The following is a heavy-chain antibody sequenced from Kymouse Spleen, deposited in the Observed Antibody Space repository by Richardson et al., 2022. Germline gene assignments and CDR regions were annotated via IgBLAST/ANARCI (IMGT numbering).Heavy chain of an antibody. CDR1: GGSFSGYY. D-gene: IGHD6-13*01. Sequence: QVQLQQWGAGLLKPSETLSLTCAVYGGSFSGYYWSWIRQPPGKGLEWIGEINHSGSTNYNPSLKSRVTISVDTSKNQFSLKLSSVTAADTAVYYCARGGQQLVRAFDYWGQGTLVTVSS. CDR2: INHSGST. V-gene: IGHV4-34*01. J-gene: IGHJ4*02. CDR3: ARGGQQLVRAFDY.